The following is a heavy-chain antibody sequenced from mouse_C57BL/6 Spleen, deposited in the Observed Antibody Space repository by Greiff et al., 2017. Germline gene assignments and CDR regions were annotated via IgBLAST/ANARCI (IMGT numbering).Heavy chain of an antibody. CDR1: GYTFTSYW. CDR3: ARVDGNWEGDYAMDY. CDR2: IHPNSGST. V-gene: IGHV1-64*01. J-gene: IGHJ4*01. D-gene: IGHD2-1*01. Sequence: QVQLQQPGAELVKPGASVKLSCKASGYTFTSYWMHWVKQRPGQGLEWIGMIHPNSGSTNYNEKFKSKATLTVDKSSSTAYMQLSSLTSADSAVYYCARVDGNWEGDYAMDYWGQGTSVTVSS.